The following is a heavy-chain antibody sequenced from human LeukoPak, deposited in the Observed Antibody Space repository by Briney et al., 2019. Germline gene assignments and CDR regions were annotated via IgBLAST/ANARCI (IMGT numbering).Heavy chain of an antibody. D-gene: IGHD7-27*01. V-gene: IGHV1-46*01. CDR1: GYTFTSYY. CDR3: ATYLTGGVWYFDL. J-gene: IGHJ2*01. CDR2: INPSGGST. Sequence: ASVKVSCTASGYTFTSYYMHWVRQAPGQGLEWMGIINPSGGSTSYAQKFQGRVTMTRDTSTSTVYMELSSLRSEDTAVYYCATYLTGGVWYFDLWGRGTLVTVSS.